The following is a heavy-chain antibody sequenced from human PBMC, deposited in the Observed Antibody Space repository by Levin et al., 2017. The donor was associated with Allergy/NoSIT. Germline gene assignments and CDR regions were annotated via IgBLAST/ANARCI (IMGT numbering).Heavy chain of an antibody. V-gene: IGHV3-48*01. CDR1: GFTFSSYS. CDR2: ISSSSSTI. J-gene: IGHJ3*02. Sequence: LSLTCAASGFTFSSYSMNWVRQAPGKGLEWVSYISSSSSTIYYADSVKGRFTISRDNAKNSLYLQMNSLRAEDTAVYYCARLASYGWSWPAAGTGDAFDIWGQGTMVTVSS. CDR3: ARLASYGWSWPAAGTGDAFDI. D-gene: IGHD6-13*01.